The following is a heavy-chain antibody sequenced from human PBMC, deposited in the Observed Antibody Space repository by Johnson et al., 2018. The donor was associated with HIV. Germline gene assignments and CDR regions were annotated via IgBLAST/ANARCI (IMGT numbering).Heavy chain of an antibody. Sequence: QMQLVESGGGVVQPGGSLRLSCAASGFTFNSYGMDWVRQAPGKGLEWVAFIRYDGSSKYYAASVKGRFTVSRDKSKNTLYLQMKSLRPEDTAVYYCARESKWESRTPHAFDIWGQGTMVTVSS. CDR2: IRYDGSSK. D-gene: IGHD1-26*01. V-gene: IGHV3-30*02. CDR1: GFTFNSYG. J-gene: IGHJ3*02. CDR3: ARESKWESRTPHAFDI.